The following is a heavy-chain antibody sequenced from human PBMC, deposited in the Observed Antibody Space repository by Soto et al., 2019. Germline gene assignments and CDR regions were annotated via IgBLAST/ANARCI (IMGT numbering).Heavy chain of an antibody. D-gene: IGHD3-22*01. Sequence: EVQLLESGGGLVQPGGSLRLSCAASGFTFSSYAMSWVRQAPGKGLEWVSAISGSGGSTYYADSVKGRFTISRDNSKNTLYLQMNSLRAEDTAVYYCAKIRYYDSSGYHPAEYFQHWGQGTLVTVSS. V-gene: IGHV3-23*01. CDR2: ISGSGGST. CDR1: GFTFSSYA. J-gene: IGHJ1*01. CDR3: AKIRYYDSSGYHPAEYFQH.